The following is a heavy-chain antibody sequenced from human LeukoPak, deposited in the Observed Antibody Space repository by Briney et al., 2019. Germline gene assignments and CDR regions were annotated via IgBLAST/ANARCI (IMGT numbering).Heavy chain of an antibody. V-gene: IGHV4-39*01. D-gene: IGHD3-10*01. CDR1: GGSISSSSYY. CDR2: IYYSGST. Sequence: PSETLSPTCTVSGGSISSSSYYWGWIRQPPGKGLEWIGSIYYSGSTYYNPSLKSRVTISVDTSKNQFSLKLSSVTAADTAVYYCARPGDGSGSYYCYWGQGTLVTVSS. CDR3: ARPGDGSGSYYCY. J-gene: IGHJ4*02.